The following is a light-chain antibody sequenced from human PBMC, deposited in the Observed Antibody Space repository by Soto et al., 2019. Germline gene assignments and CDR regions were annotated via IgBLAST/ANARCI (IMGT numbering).Light chain of an antibody. Sequence: DIQMTQSPSTLSGSVGDRVTITCRASQTISSWLAWYQQKPGKAPKLLIYTASSLQSGVPSRFSGSGSGTDFTLTINSLQPDDFATYYCQQYNSTFGQGTKV. V-gene: IGKV1-5*01. CDR3: QQYNST. J-gene: IGKJ1*01. CDR2: TAS. CDR1: QTISSW.